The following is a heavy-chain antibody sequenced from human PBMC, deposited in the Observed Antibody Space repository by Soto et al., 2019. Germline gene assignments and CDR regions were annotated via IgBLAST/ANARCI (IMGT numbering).Heavy chain of an antibody. D-gene: IGHD4-17*01. Sequence: SETLSLTFTVSGASVTTEGFYWSWIRKPPGKELEWIGYMYHSGSTNYNPSIKSRLTTPIDTSKNQFSLRLTSVTGAYTAVYYCARLRRLEPVPTYYYHSMEVWGTGSTVT. CDR1: GASVTTEGFY. J-gene: IGHJ6*04. V-gene: IGHV4-61*08. CDR3: ARLRRLEPVPTYYYHSMEV. CDR2: MYHSGST.